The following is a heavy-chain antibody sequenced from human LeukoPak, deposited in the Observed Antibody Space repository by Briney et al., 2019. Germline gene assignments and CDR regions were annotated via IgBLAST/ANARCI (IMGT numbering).Heavy chain of an antibody. CDR1: GFTFSSYG. V-gene: IGHV3-21*01. CDR3: ARESGGATSVSFDY. CDR2: ISSSSSYI. D-gene: IGHD1-26*01. J-gene: IGHJ4*02. Sequence: GGSLRLSCAASGFTFSSYGMSWVRQTPGRGLEWVSSISSSSSYIYYADSVKGRFTISRDNAKNSLYLQMNSLRAEDTAVYYCARESGGATSVSFDYWGQGTLVTVSS.